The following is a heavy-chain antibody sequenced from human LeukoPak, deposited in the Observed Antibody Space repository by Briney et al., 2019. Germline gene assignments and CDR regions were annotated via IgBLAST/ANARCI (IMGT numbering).Heavy chain of an antibody. Sequence: SETLSLTCTVSGGSISSYYWSWIRQPAGKGLEWIGRIYTSGSTNYNPSLKSRVTMSVDTSKNQFSLKLSSVTAADTAVYYCARGPLYCSSTSRRYYYYYGMDVWGQGTTVTVSS. CDR3: ARGPLYCSSTSRRYYYYYGMDV. J-gene: IGHJ6*02. CDR2: IYTSGST. V-gene: IGHV4-4*07. D-gene: IGHD2-2*01. CDR1: GGSISSYY.